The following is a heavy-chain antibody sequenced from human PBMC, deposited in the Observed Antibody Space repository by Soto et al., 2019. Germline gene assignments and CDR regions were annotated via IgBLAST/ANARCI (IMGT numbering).Heavy chain of an antibody. Sequence: GGSLRLSCAASGFTFSSYGMHWVRQAPGKGLEWVAVISYDGSNKYYADSVKGRFTISRDNSKNTLYLQMDSLRAEDTAVYYCAKVEDSGSYYGTPGVFDIWGQGTMVTVSS. V-gene: IGHV3-30*18. CDR2: ISYDGSNK. J-gene: IGHJ3*02. D-gene: IGHD1-26*01. CDR3: AKVEDSGSYYGTPGVFDI. CDR1: GFTFSSYG.